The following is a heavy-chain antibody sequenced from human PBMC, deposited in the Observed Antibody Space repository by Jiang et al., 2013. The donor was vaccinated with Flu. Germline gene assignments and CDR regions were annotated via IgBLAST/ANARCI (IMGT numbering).Heavy chain of an antibody. CDR1: GGSISSSSYY. D-gene: IGHD6-6*01. J-gene: IGHJ4*02. V-gene: IGHV4-39*01. CDR3: ARQEFSSSPFDS. CDR2: IYYSGTT. Sequence: GSGLVKPSETLSLTCTVSGGSISSSSYYWDWIRQPPGKGLEWLGSIYYSGTTYYNPSLESRVTISADTSKNHLSLTLSSVSAADTAVYYCARQEFSSSPFDSWGQG.